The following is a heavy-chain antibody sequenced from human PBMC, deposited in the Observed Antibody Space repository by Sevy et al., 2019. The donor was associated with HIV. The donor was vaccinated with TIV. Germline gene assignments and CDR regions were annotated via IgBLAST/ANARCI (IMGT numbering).Heavy chain of an antibody. D-gene: IGHD6-19*01. CDR1: GFAFTNYG. CDR2: ISYDGSIK. V-gene: IGHV3-30*18. Sequence: GESLKISCAASGFAFTNYGMHWVRQAPGKGLEWVAVISYDGSIKYYADSVKGRFTISRDNSKTTWYLQMNSLRAEDTAVYYCAKEYSSGWYHFDYWGQGTLVTVSS. J-gene: IGHJ4*02. CDR3: AKEYSSGWYHFDY.